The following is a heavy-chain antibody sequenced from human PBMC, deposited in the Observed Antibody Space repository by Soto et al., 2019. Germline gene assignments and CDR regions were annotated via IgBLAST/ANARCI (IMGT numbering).Heavy chain of an antibody. Sequence: SGTLSLTCTVSGGSISSGGYYWSWIRQHPGKGLEWIGYIYYSGSTYYNPSLKSRVTISIDTSKNQFSLKLSSVTAADTAVYYCATLPPCIVVDFTELPTWGQGILVTAPQ. CDR2: IYYSGST. CDR1: GGSISSGGYY. V-gene: IGHV4-31*03. J-gene: IGHJ4*02. D-gene: IGHD2-21*01. CDR3: ATLPPCIVVDFTELPT.